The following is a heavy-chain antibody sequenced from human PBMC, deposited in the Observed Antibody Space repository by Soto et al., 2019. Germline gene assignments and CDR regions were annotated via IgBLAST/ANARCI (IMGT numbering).Heavy chain of an antibody. J-gene: IGHJ5*02. V-gene: IGHV4-30-4*01. CDR2: IYYSGST. Sequence: PSETLSLTCTVSGGSISSGDYYWSWIRQPPGKGLEWIGYIYYSGSTYYNPSLKSRVTISVDTSKNQFSLKLSSATAADTAVYYCARDLRVVPYCSSTSCQPWFDPWGQGTLVTVSS. CDR3: ARDLRVVPYCSSTSCQPWFDP. D-gene: IGHD2-2*01. CDR1: GGSISSGDYY.